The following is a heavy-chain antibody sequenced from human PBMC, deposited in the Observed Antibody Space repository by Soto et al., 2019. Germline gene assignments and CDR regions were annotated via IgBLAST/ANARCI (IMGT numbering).Heavy chain of an antibody. Sequence: SETLSLTCTVSGGSISNGDYYWSWIRQPPGKGLEWIGNIYYRGSTYYNPSLKSRVTISVDTSKNQFSLKLSSMTAADTAVYYCVRVQLPPTRVRFYGMDVWGPGTTVTLS. J-gene: IGHJ6*02. CDR1: GGSISNGDYY. CDR3: VRVQLPPTRVRFYGMDV. D-gene: IGHD2-2*01. V-gene: IGHV4-30-4*01. CDR2: IYYRGST.